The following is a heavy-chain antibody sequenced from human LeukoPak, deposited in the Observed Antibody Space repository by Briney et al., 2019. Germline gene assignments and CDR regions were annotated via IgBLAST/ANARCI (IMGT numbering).Heavy chain of an antibody. J-gene: IGHJ4*02. CDR2: ISYDGSNK. CDR1: GFTFSSYG. CDR3: ANSFTFGGVIAELDH. V-gene: IGHV3-30*18. D-gene: IGHD3-16*02. Sequence: PGGSLRLSCAASGFTFSSYGMHWVRQAPGKGLEWVAVISYDGSNKYYADSVKGRFTISRDTSKNTLYLQMNSLRVEDTAVYYCANSFTFGGVIAELDHWGQGTLVTVSS.